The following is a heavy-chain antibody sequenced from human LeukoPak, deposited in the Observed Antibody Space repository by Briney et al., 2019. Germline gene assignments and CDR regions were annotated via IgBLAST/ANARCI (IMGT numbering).Heavy chain of an antibody. D-gene: IGHD6-13*01. CDR3: AKGYATGSPYFDY. CDR1: GFTFSNYG. V-gene: IGHV3-30*02. Sequence: GGSLRLSCAASGFTFSNYGMHWVRQAPGKGLEWVALIRYDGSNKYYAESVKGRFTISRDNSKNTLNLQMNSLRAEDTAVYYCAKGYATGSPYFDYWGQGTLVIVSS. J-gene: IGHJ4*02. CDR2: IRYDGSNK.